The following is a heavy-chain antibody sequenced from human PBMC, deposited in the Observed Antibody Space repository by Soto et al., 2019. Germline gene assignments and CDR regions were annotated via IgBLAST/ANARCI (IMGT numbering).Heavy chain of an antibody. CDR2: TYYRSKWYN. V-gene: IGHV6-1*01. Sequence: PSQTRALTCAISGDSVSSNSAAWNWIRQSPSRGLEWLGRTYYRSKWYNEYAVSVKSRITINPDTSKKQFSLQLNSVTPEDTAVYYCASEGVRTGYYYYGMDVWGQGTTVTVYS. D-gene: IGHD3-9*01. CDR1: GDSVSSNSAA. CDR3: ASEGVRTGYYYYGMDV. J-gene: IGHJ6*02.